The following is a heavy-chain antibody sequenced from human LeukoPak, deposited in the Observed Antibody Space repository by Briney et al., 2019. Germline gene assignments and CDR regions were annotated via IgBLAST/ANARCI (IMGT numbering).Heavy chain of an antibody. J-gene: IGHJ3*02. Sequence: GGSLRLSCAASGFTFSSYSMNWVRQAPGKGLEWVSSISSSSSYIYYADSVKGRFTISRDNAKNSLYLQMNSLRAEDTAVYYCARQNYNILTTYTFNIFHQGTMVTVSS. V-gene: IGHV3-21*01. CDR3: ARQNYNILTTYTFNI. D-gene: IGHD3-9*01. CDR2: ISSSSSYI. CDR1: GFTFSSYS.